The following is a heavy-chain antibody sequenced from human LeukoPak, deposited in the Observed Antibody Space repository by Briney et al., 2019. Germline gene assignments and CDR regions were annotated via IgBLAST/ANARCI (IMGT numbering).Heavy chain of an antibody. Sequence: GGSLRLSCAASGFTFSSYGMHWVRQAPGKGLEGVAFIRYDGSNKYYADSVKGRFTISRDNSKNTLYLQMNSLRAEDTAVYYCAKTSMYYYGSGTAVDYWGQGTLVTVSS. D-gene: IGHD3-10*01. J-gene: IGHJ4*02. V-gene: IGHV3-30*02. CDR2: IRYDGSNK. CDR3: AKTSMYYYGSGTAVDY. CDR1: GFTFSSYG.